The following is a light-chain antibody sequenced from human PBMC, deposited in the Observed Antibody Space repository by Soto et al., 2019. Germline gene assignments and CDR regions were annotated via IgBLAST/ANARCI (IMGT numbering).Light chain of an antibody. J-gene: IGKJ1*01. CDR2: DAS. V-gene: IGKV1-16*01. CDR1: QDISNY. Sequence: DIQITQSPTSLSSSLLDRVTITCQASQDISNYLNWYQQKPGKAPKLLMYDASSLHSGVPSRFSGSGSGTEFTLTISSLQPDDFATYYCQQYNGYPWTFGQGTKVDIK. CDR3: QQYNGYPWT.